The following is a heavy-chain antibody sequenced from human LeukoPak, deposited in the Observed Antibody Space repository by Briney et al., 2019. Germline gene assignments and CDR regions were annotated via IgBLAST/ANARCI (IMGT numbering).Heavy chain of an antibody. CDR1: GFTFSDYW. D-gene: IGHD2-8*01. J-gene: IGHJ4*02. V-gene: IGHV3-7*01. CDR3: ARGPTNGQAFDY. CDR2: IKHDGSEK. Sequence: GGSLRLPCAASGFTFSDYWMSWVRQSPGKGLEWVANIKHDGSEKYYVDSVKGRFTISRDNAKNSLYLQMNSLRAEDTAVYSCARGPTNGQAFDYWGQGTLVSVSP.